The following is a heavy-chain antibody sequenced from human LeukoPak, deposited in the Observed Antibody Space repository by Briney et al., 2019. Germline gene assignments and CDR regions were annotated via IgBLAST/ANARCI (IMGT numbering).Heavy chain of an antibody. CDR1: GFTFSSYS. J-gene: IGHJ4*02. CDR3: ARDSFRGSYSDY. V-gene: IGHV3-21*01. Sequence: SGGSLRLSCAASGFTFSSYSMNWVRQAPGKGLEWVSSISSSSTYIYYADSVKGRFTISRDNAKNSLYLQMNSLRAGDTAVYYCARDSFRGSYSDYWGQGTLVTVSS. D-gene: IGHD1-26*01. CDR2: ISSSSTYI.